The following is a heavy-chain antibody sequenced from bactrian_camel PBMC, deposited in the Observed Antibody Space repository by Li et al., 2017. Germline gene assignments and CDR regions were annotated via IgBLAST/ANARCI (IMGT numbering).Heavy chain of an antibody. CDR1: GDIGSMNY. CDR2: IYRAGRTT. J-gene: IGHJ4*01. D-gene: IGHD7*01. CDR3: AADPATWNGGGHCNIPPGYEYTY. Sequence: VQLVESGGGSVQAGGSLRLSCTASGDIGSMNYIGWFRQAPGKEREGVAAIYRAGRTTYYADSVKGRFAISQDSAENTLYLQMNSLNADDSAMYYCAADPATWNGGGHCNIPPGYEYTYWGQGTQVTVS. V-gene: IGHV3S54*01.